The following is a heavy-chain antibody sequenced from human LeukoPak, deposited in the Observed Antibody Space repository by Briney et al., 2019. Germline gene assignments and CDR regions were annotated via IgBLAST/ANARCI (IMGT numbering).Heavy chain of an antibody. CDR2: IKQDGSEK. D-gene: IGHD2-21*02. CDR3: ARDRDAYCGGDCYSDPSYYFDY. V-gene: IGHV3-7*03. Sequence: PGGSLRLSCAASGFTFSSYWMSWVRRAPGKGLEWVANIKQDGSEKYYVDSVKGRFTISRDNAKNSLYLQMNSLRAEDTAVYYCARDRDAYCGGDCYSDPSYYFDYWGQGTLVTVSS. J-gene: IGHJ4*02. CDR1: GFTFSSYW.